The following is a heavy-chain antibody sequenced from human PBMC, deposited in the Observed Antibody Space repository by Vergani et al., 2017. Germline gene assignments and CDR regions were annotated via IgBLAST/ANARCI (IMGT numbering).Heavy chain of an antibody. CDR2: IHSSGTT. D-gene: IGHD3-10*01. CDR3: ARDSWTSELRGVYWFDT. Sequence: QVQLHESGPGLVKPSQTLSPTCTVSGGSITSGSFYWSWIRQPAGKGLEWIGRIHSSGTTNYNPSLKSRGTLSVDTSKNQLSLRMTSVTAADTAVYYCARDSWTSELRGVYWFDTWGQGTLVSVSS. J-gene: IGHJ5*02. CDR1: GGSITSGSFY. V-gene: IGHV4-61*02.